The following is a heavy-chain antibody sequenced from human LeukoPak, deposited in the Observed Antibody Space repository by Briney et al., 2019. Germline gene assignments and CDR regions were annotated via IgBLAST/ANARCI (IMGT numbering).Heavy chain of an antibody. CDR1: SGSISSSSYY. J-gene: IGHJ4*02. Sequence: PSETLSLXCTVSSGSISSSSYYWGWIRQPPGKGLEWIGSIYYSGSSHYNPSLKGRVTISVDTSKNQFSLKLSSVTAADTAVYYCARHNRPLFDYWGQGTLVTVSS. CDR2: IYYSGSS. CDR3: ARHNRPLFDY. V-gene: IGHV4-39*01. D-gene: IGHD1-14*01.